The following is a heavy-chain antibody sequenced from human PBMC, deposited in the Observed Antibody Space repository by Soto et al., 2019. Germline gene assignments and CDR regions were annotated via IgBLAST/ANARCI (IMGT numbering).Heavy chain of an antibody. Sequence: EVQLVESGGGLVQPGRSLRLSCTTSGFSFGDYAMSWFRQPPGKGLEWIGFIRTEAYAGTTEYAASVKGRFTISRDDSKSIAYLQMNSLKTEDTAVYYCNRDLAPCSGGVCSSGWQDYWGQGNLVTVSS. CDR2: IRTEAYAGTT. CDR3: NRDLAPCSGGVCSSGWQDY. D-gene: IGHD2-15*01. J-gene: IGHJ4*02. V-gene: IGHV3-49*03. CDR1: GFSFGDYA.